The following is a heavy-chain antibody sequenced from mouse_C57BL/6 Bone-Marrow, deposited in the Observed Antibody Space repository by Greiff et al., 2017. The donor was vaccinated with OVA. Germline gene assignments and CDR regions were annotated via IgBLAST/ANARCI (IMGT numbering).Heavy chain of an antibody. CDR3: ARSYYSNSNWYFDV. J-gene: IGHJ1*03. CDR1: GFTFSSYA. D-gene: IGHD2-5*01. V-gene: IGHV5-4*01. CDR2: ISDGGSYT. Sequence: EVQGVESGGGLVKPGGSLKLSCAASGFTFSSYAMSWVRQTPEKRLEWVATISDGGSYTYYPDNVKGRFTISRDNAKNNLYLQMSHLKSEDTAMYYCARSYYSNSNWYFDVWGTGTTVTVSS.